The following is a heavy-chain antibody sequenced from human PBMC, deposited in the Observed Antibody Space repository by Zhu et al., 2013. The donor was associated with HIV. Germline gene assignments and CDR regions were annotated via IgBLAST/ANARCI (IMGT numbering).Heavy chain of an antibody. J-gene: IGHJ3*02. Sequence: LTGATNYNPSLKSRVTISIDTSENQFSLIVTSVTAADTAVYYCARGDSGAFDIWGQGTMVTVSS. V-gene: IGHV4-30-2*04. CDR2: LTGAT. CDR3: ARGDSGAFDI.